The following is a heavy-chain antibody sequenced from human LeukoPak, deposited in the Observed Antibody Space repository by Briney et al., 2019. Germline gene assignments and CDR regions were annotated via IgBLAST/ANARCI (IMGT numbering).Heavy chain of an antibody. Sequence: ASVKVSCKASGYTFTSYYMHWVRQAPGQGLEWMGIINPSGGSTSYAQKFQGRVTMTRDTSTSTVYMELSSLRSEDTAVYYCARDSPPTPIIDQDAFDIWGQGTMVTVSS. CDR1: GYTFTSYY. D-gene: IGHD1-20*01. CDR2: INPSGGST. CDR3: ARDSPPTPIIDQDAFDI. V-gene: IGHV1-46*01. J-gene: IGHJ3*02.